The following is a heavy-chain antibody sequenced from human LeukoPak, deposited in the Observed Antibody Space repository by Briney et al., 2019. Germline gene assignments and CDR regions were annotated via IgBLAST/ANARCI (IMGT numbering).Heavy chain of an antibody. CDR1: GFTFSSYS. CDR2: ISSSSSYI. V-gene: IGHV3-21*01. CDR3: ARELVATTYYFDY. J-gene: IGHJ4*02. Sequence: GGSLRLSCAASGFTFSSYSMNWVRQAPGKGLEWVSSISSSSSYIYYADSVKGRFTISRDNAENSLYLQMNSLRAEDTAVYYCARELVATTYYFDYWGQGTLVTVSS. D-gene: IGHD5-12*01.